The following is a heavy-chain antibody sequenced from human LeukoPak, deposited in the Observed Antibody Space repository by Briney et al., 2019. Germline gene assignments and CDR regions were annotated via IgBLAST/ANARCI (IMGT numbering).Heavy chain of an antibody. CDR2: IKSGGKT. V-gene: IGHV3-74*01. J-gene: IGHJ1*01. Sequence: QPGGSLRLSCAASGFSFSSYWMHWVRQAPGKGLVWVSRIKSGGKTNYADSVKGRFTISRDNAKNTVSLQMNSLRAEDTGVYYCARAPSEIGGYYPEYFRHWGQGTLVTVSS. CDR3: ARAPSEIGGYYPEYFRH. CDR1: GFSFSSYW. D-gene: IGHD3-22*01.